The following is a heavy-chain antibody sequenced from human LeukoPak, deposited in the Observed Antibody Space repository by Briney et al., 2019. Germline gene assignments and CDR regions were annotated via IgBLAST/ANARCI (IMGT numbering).Heavy chain of an antibody. CDR1: GDDVSKNSVS. D-gene: IGHD2/OR15-2a*01. J-gene: IGHJ5*02. V-gene: IGHV6-1*01. CDR3: ARAPEYDSSFVYAPVFDP. CDR2: TYYKSKWYN. Sequence: SQTLSLTCVISGDDVSKNSVSWNWIRQSPSRGLEWLGRTYYKSKWYNDYAEFVKSRIIITSDTSKNQLSLQLKSVTPEDTVVYYCARAPEYDSSFVYAPVFDPCGQGVLVTVSS.